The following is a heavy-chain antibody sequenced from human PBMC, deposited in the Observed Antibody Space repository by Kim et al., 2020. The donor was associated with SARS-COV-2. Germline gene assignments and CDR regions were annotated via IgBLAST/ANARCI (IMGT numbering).Heavy chain of an antibody. V-gene: IGHV4-4*02. CDR3: ARGRGRGRGGWFDP. J-gene: IGHJ5*02. CDR1: GGSISNSNC. D-gene: IGHD3-10*01. CDR2: SLHTGST. Sequence: SETLSLTCTVSGGSISNSNCLSCVGRHPGGRRVGLGGSLHTGSTTYIPSLHGRVTILVDKTNNKLSLLLRSVTAAATAADYCARGRGRGRGGWFDPWGQG.